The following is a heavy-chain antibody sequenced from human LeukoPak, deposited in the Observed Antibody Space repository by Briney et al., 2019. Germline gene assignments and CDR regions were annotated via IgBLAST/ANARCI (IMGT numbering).Heavy chain of an antibody. V-gene: IGHV3-9*03. CDR1: GFTFDDYA. CDR3: AKGYTYYYDSSGYSRDAFDI. Sequence: GGSLRLSCAASGFTFDDYAMHWVRQAPGKGLEWVSGISWNSGSIGYADSVKGRFTISRDNAKNSLYLQMNSLRAEDMALYYCAKGYTYYYDSSGYSRDAFDIWGQGTMVTVSS. D-gene: IGHD3-22*01. CDR2: ISWNSGSI. J-gene: IGHJ3*02.